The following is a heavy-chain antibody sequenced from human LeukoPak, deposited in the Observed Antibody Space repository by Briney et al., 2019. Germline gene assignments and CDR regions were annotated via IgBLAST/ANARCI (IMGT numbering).Heavy chain of an antibody. D-gene: IGHD6-19*01. CDR1: GFTFSSYN. CDR3: AKDLDSSDWRPGRVFDY. CDR2: ISGSSSYI. Sequence: GGSLRLSCAGSGFTFSSYNMNWVRQAPGKGLEWVSSISGSSSYIYYADSVKGRFTISRGNAKNSLYLQMNSLRAEDTAVYYCAKDLDSSDWRPGRVFDYWGQGTLVTVSS. V-gene: IGHV3-21*04. J-gene: IGHJ4*02.